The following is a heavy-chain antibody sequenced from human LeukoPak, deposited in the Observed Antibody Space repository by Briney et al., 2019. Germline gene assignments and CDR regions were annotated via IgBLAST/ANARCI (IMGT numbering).Heavy chain of an antibody. V-gene: IGHV4-31*03. CDR1: GGSISSGGYY. CDR2: IYYSGST. D-gene: IGHD6-13*01. J-gene: IGHJ4*02. CDR3: ARGFYSSSWAHYFDY. Sequence: PSQTLSLTCTVSGGSISSGGYYWSWIRQHPGKGLEWIGYIYYSGSTYYNPSLKSRVTISVDTSKNQFSLKLSSVTAADTAVYYCARGFYSSSWAHYFDYWGQGTLVTVSS.